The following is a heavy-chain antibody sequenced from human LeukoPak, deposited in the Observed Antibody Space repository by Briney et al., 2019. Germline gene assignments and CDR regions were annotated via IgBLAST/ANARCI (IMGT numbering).Heavy chain of an antibody. V-gene: IGHV1-18*01. CDR2: ISAYNGDT. CDR3: ARDTQNYFGSGTYTEINYGMDV. D-gene: IGHD3-10*01. Sequence: AASVKVSCKASGYTFSNYGISWVRQAPGQGLEWMGWISAYNGDTSYAQNLQGRVTMTTDTSTSTAYMELRSLRSDDTAVYYCARDTQNYFGSGTYTEINYGMDVWGQGTTVTVSS. J-gene: IGHJ6*02. CDR1: GYTFSNYG.